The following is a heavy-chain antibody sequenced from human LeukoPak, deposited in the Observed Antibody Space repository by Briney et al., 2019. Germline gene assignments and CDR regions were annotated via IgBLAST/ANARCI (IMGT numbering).Heavy chain of an antibody. CDR2: INSSCSTI. D-gene: IGHD4-17*01. CDR1: GFTSSSYE. CDR3: ARNLPYCGDYSRLGY. J-gene: IGHJ4*02. Sequence: GGSLRLSCAASGFTSSSYEMNWGRQAPGQGLGRVSYINSSCSTIYYADSVKGRFTISRDNAKNSLYLQMNSLRAEDTAVYYCARNLPYCGDYSRLGYWGQGTLVTVSS. V-gene: IGHV3-48*03.